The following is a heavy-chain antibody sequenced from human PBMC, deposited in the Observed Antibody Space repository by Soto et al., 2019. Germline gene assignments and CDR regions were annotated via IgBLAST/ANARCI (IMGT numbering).Heavy chain of an antibody. Sequence: GWSLRLSCAASGFTFSSYAMSWVRQAPGKGLEWVSAISGSGGSTYYADSVKGRFTISRDNSKNTLYLQMNSLRAEDTAVYYCAKDKVEQQLVKYFQHWGQGTLVTVSS. CDR3: AKDKVEQQLVKYFQH. CDR2: ISGSGGST. D-gene: IGHD6-13*01. CDR1: GFTFSSYA. J-gene: IGHJ1*01. V-gene: IGHV3-23*01.